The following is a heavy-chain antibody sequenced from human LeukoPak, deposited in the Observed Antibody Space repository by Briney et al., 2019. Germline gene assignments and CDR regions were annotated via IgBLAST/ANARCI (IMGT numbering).Heavy chain of an antibody. CDR1: RFTFSNAW. CDR3: TTEGDGYNGYYFDY. V-gene: IGHV3-15*01. Sequence: GGSLRLSCAASRFTFSNAWMSWVRQAPGKGLEWVGRIKSKTDGGTTDYAAPVKGRFTISRDDSKNTLYLQMNSLKTEDTAVYYCTTEGDGYNGYYFDYWGQGTLVTVSS. D-gene: IGHD5-24*01. J-gene: IGHJ4*02. CDR2: IKSKTDGGTT.